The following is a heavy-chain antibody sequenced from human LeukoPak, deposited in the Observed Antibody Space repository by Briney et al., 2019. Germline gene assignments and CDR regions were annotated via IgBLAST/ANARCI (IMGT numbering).Heavy chain of an antibody. CDR3: ASGLGGNYPGN. V-gene: IGHV1-2*02. J-gene: IGHJ4*02. CDR2: INPNSGGT. Sequence: ASVTVSCTGSGYTFTAYYMDWVRQAPGQGLEWMGRINPNSGGTNYAQKFQGRVTMTGDTSISTAYMELSGLTSDDTAVYYCASGLGGNYPGNWGQGTQVTVSS. D-gene: IGHD2-21*01. CDR1: GYTFTAYY.